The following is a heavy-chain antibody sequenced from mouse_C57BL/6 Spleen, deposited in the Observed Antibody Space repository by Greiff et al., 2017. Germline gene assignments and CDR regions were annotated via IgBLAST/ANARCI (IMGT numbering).Heavy chain of an antibody. Sequence: QVQLQQPGAELVMPWASVTLSCKASGYTFTSYWMNWVKQRPGQGLEWIGEIDRSDSSTNYNQKFKGMSTLTVDKSSSTAYMQRSSLTSEDSAVYYCAIDISGFAWFAYWGQGTLVTVSA. J-gene: IGHJ3*01. CDR2: IDRSDSST. CDR1: GYTFTSYW. D-gene: IGHD3-2*02. V-gene: IGHV1-69*01. CDR3: AIDISGFAWFAY.